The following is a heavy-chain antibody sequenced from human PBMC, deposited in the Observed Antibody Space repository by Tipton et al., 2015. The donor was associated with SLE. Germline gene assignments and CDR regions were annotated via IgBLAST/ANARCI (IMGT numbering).Heavy chain of an antibody. J-gene: IGHJ3*02. CDR3: VKGRRGSGYSGDAFDM. CDR1: GFTFRNFG. CDR2: IRHDGSTK. D-gene: IGHD3-22*01. V-gene: IGHV3-30*02. Sequence: SLRLSCGASGFTFRNFGIHWVRQAPGKGLEWVAFIRHDGSTKYYRDSVKGRFSIDRDNSNDIVYLQMDSLRDEDTAVYYCVKGRRGSGYSGDAFDMWGQGTVVTVSS.